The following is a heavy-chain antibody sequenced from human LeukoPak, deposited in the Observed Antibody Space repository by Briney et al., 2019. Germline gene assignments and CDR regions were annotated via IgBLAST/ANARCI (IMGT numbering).Heavy chain of an antibody. Sequence: GASVKVSCKASGYTFTSYYMHWVRQAPGQGLEWMGIVNPSGGSTSYAQKFQGRVTMTRDTSTSTVYMELSSLRSEDTAVYYCARDKVGGSGLGSFDYWGQGTLVTVSS. V-gene: IGHV1-46*03. D-gene: IGHD3-10*01. J-gene: IGHJ4*02. CDR2: VNPSGGST. CDR3: ARDKVGGSGLGSFDY. CDR1: GYTFTSYY.